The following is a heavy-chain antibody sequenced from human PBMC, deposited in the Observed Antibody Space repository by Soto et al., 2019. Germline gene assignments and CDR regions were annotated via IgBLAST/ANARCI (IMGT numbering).Heavy chain of an antibody. CDR2: IIPIFGTA. J-gene: IGHJ4*02. Sequence: QVQLVQSGAEVKKPGSSVKVSCKASGGTYSSYAISWVRQAPGQGLEWMGGIIPIFGTANYAQKFQGRVTITADESTSTAYMELCILRSQDTAVYYCARDLKRYSSGWYRDWGQGTLVTVSS. D-gene: IGHD6-19*01. CDR1: GGTYSSYA. V-gene: IGHV1-69*01. CDR3: ARDLKRYSSGWYRD.